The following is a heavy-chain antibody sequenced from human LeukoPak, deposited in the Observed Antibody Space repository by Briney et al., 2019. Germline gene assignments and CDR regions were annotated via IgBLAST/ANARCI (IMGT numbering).Heavy chain of an antibody. CDR2: FSYAGST. D-gene: IGHD1-26*01. Sequence: SETLSLTCTVSGGSISSSSYYWGWIRQPPGKGLEWIGSFSYAGSTYYNPSLKSRVTVSVDTSKNQFSLKMSSVTAADTAVYYCARQDTRGYYYYYMDVWGKGTTVTISS. J-gene: IGHJ6*03. CDR3: ARQDTRGYYYYYMDV. V-gene: IGHV4-39*01. CDR1: GGSISSSSYY.